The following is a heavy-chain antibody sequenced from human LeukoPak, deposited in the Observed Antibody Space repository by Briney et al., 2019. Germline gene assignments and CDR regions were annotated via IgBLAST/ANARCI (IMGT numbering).Heavy chain of an antibody. V-gene: IGHV1-18*01. CDR1: GYTFTSYG. CDR3: AGDSGYEAYFDY. CDR2: ISAYNGNT. D-gene: IGHD5-12*01. J-gene: IGHJ4*02. Sequence: ASVKVSCKASGYTFTSYGISWVRQAPGQGVEWMGWISAYNGNTNYAQKLQGRVTMTTDTSTSAAYMELRSLRADDTDVYYCAGDSGYEAYFDYWGQGTLVTVSS.